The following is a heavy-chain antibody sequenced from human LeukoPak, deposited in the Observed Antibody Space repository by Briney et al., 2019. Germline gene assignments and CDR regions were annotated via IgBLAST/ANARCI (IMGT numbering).Heavy chain of an antibody. CDR1: SGSIFSSNW. CDR2: IFHSGST. CDR3: ARSPTKRVPEDY. Sequence: SGTLSLTCAVSSGSIFSSNWWSWVRQPPGKGLEWIGQIFHSGSTSYSPSLKSRVTISVDKSKNQFSLRLTSVTAADTAVYYCARSPTKRVPEDYWGQGTLVTVSS. D-gene: IGHD2-2*01. V-gene: IGHV4-4*02. J-gene: IGHJ4*02.